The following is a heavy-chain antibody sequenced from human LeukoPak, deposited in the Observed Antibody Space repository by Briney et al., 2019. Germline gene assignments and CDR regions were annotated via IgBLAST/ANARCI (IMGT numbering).Heavy chain of an antibody. CDR1: GFTVSSNY. CDR2: IYSGGST. CDR3: ARDSTSSWETAFDV. V-gene: IGHV3-66*01. Sequence: GGSLRLSCAASGFTVSSNYMSWVRQAPGKGLEWVSVIYSGGSTYYADSVKGRFTISRDNSKNTLYLQMNSLRAEDTAVYYCARDSTSSWETAFDVWGQGTMATVSS. J-gene: IGHJ3*01. D-gene: IGHD1-26*01.